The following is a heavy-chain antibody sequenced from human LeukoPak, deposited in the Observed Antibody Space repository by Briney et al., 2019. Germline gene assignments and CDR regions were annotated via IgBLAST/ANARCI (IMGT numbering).Heavy chain of an antibody. CDR2: IDHSGST. Sequence: SETLSLTCAVSGGSIINSNWWSWVRQPPGKGLEWIGEIDHSGSTSYNPSLKSRVTMSVDRSQNQFSLRLSTVTAADTAVYYCAREWRGIASHYHGMDVWGQGTTVTVSS. V-gene: IGHV4-4*02. J-gene: IGHJ6*02. CDR1: GGSIINSNW. CDR3: AREWRGIASHYHGMDV. D-gene: IGHD6-6*01.